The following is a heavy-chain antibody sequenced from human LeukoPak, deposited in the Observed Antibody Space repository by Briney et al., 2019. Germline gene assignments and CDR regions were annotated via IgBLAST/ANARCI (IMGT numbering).Heavy chain of an antibody. J-gene: IGHJ4*02. D-gene: IGHD6-19*01. V-gene: IGHV4-4*07. CDR1: GGSISSNY. Sequence: PSETLSLTCTVSGGSISSNYWSWIRQPAGKGLEWIGRIYSSGSTNYNPSLKSRVTMSVDTSKNQFSLKLSSVTAADTAVYYCARQGIAVAGGSYYFDYWGQGTLVTVSS. CDR2: IYSSGST. CDR3: ARQGIAVAGGSYYFDY.